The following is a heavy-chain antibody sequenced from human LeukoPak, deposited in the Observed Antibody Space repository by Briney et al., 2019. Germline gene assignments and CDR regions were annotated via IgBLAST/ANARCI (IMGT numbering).Heavy chain of an antibody. CDR2: INPNSGGT. D-gene: IGHD5-18*01. CDR1: GYTFTGYY. J-gene: IGHJ5*02. Sequence: ASVKVSCKASGYTFTGYYMHWVRQAPGQGLEWMGWINPNSGGTNYAQKFQGRVTMTRDTSISTAYVELSRLRSDDTAVYYCARVVYSYRHNWFDPWGPGNPGHRLL. CDR3: ARVVYSYRHNWFDP. V-gene: IGHV1-2*02.